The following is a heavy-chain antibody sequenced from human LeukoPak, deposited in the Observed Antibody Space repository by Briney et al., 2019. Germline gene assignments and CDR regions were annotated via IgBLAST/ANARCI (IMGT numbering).Heavy chain of an antibody. V-gene: IGHV4-59*08. CDR1: GGSISSYY. J-gene: IGHJ3*02. CDR2: IYYSGST. Sequence: SETLSLTCTVSGGSISSYYWSWIRQPPGKGLEWIGYIYYSGSTNYNPSLKSRVTISVDTSKNQFSLKLSSVTAADTAVYYCARLHLPDAFDIWGQGTMVTVPS. CDR3: ARLHLPDAFDI.